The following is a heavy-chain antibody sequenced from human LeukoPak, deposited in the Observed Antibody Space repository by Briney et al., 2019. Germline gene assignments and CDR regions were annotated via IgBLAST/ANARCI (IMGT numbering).Heavy chain of an antibody. CDR3: ARERSSEDAEYFQL. CDR2: IFYSGTT. D-gene: IGHD3-10*01. Sequence: PSETLSLTCTVSGASISSSYWTWIRQPPGKGLEWIGNIFYSGTTNYNPSLKSRVTISVDTSKNQFSLYLSSVTAADTAVYYCARERSSEDAEYFQLWGQGTLVTVSS. CDR1: GASISSSY. J-gene: IGHJ1*01. V-gene: IGHV4-59*01.